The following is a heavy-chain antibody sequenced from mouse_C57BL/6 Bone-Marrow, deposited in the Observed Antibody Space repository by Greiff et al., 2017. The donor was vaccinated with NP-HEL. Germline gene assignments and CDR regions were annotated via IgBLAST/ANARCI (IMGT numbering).Heavy chain of an antibody. J-gene: IGHJ4*01. CDR2: IDPNSGGT. V-gene: IGHV1-72*01. D-gene: IGHD1-1*01. CDR1: GYTFTSYW. Sequence: QVQLQQPGAELVKPGASVKLSCKASGYTFTSYWMHWVKQRPGRGLECIGRIDPNSGGTKYNEKFKSKATLTVDKPSSTAYMQLSSLTSEDSAVYYCAKSLYYGSSYYAMDYWGQGTSVTVSS. CDR3: AKSLYYGSSYYAMDY.